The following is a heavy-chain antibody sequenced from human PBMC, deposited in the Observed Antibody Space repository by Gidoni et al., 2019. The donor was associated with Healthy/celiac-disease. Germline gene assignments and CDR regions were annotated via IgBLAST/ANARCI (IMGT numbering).Heavy chain of an antibody. CDR2: ISYDGSNK. CDR1: GFPFSSYG. CDR3: AKNLRYYDSSGLDY. J-gene: IGHJ4*02. Sequence: QVQLVESGGGVVQPGRSLRLSCAASGFPFSSYGMHWVRQAPGKGLEWVAVISYDGSNKYYADSVKGRFTISRDNSKNTLYLQMNSLRAEDTAVYYCAKNLRYYDSSGLDYWGQGTLVTVSS. D-gene: IGHD3-22*01. V-gene: IGHV3-30*18.